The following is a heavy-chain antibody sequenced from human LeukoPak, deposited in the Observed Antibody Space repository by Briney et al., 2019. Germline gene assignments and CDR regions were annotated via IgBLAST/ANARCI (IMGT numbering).Heavy chain of an antibody. Sequence: SETLSLTCTVSGGSITSSSYCWDYWGWLRQPPGKGLELLGSISYSGSTHYSPSLKSRLTISADTSKNQFSLKLTSVTAADTALYYCARNQTVTKGGIRHNWFDPWGQGTLVSVSS. CDR2: ISYSGST. J-gene: IGHJ5*02. CDR1: GGSITSSSYCWDY. V-gene: IGHV4-39*01. CDR3: ARNQTVTKGGIRHNWFDP. D-gene: IGHD4-17*01.